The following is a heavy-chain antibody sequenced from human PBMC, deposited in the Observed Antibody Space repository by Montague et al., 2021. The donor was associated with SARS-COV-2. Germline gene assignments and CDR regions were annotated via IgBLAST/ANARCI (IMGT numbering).Heavy chain of an antibody. CDR3: AKDTYYFGSGSYTWDN. J-gene: IGHJ4*02. CDR1: GFTFDEYA. CDR2: ISWNSGSI. V-gene: IGHV3-9*01. D-gene: IGHD3-10*01. Sequence: SLRLSCAASGFTFDEYAMHWVRQAPGKGLEWVSGISWNSGSIGYADSVKGRFTIYRDNDKSSLYLQMDSLRPEDTALYYCAKDTYYFGSGSYTWDNWGQGTLVTVSS.